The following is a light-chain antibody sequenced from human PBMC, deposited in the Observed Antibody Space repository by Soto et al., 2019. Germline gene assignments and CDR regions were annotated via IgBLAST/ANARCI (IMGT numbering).Light chain of an antibody. CDR3: SSYTSSSTAV. CDR1: SSDVGGYNY. J-gene: IGLJ1*01. Sequence: QSALTQPVSVSGSPGQSITISCTGTSSDVGGYNYVSWYQQHPGKAPKLMIYEVSNRPSGVSNRFSGSKSDNTASLTISGLQAEDEADYYCSSYTSSSTAVFGTGTKLTVL. V-gene: IGLV2-14*01. CDR2: EVS.